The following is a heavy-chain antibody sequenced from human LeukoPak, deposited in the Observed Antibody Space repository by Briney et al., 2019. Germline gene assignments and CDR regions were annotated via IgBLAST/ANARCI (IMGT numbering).Heavy chain of an antibody. V-gene: IGHV3-23*01. Sequence: GGSLRLSCAASGFTFSSYAMSWVRQAPGKGLEWVSAISGNGGSTYYADSVKGRFTISRDNSKNTLHLQMNSLRAEDTAVYYCAKEEAEGHYSTFDFWGQGTLVTVSS. D-gene: IGHD3-10*01. CDR1: GFTFSSYA. CDR3: AKEEAEGHYSTFDF. J-gene: IGHJ4*02. CDR2: ISGNGGST.